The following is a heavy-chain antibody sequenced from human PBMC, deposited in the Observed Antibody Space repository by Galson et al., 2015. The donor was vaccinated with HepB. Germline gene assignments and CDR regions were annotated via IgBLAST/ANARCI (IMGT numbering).Heavy chain of an antibody. V-gene: IGHV1-3*01. Sequence: SVKVSCKASGYTFTSYAMHWVRQAPGQRLEWMGWINAGNGNTKYSQKFQGRVTITRDTSASTAYMELSSLRSEDTAVYYCASSGVVGATTAYYYGMDVWGQGTTVTVSS. J-gene: IGHJ6*02. CDR2: INAGNGNT. CDR3: ASSGVVGATTAYYYGMDV. CDR1: GYTFTSYA. D-gene: IGHD1-26*01.